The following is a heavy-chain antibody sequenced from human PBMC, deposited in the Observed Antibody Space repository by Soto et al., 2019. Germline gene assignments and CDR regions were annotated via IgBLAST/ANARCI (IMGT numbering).Heavy chain of an antibody. CDR2: IKKETDGGTI. V-gene: IGHV3-15*05. D-gene: IGHD2-8*02. CDR1: GFVFNNAW. J-gene: IGHJ3*02. Sequence: GGSLRLSCATSGFVFNNAWMTWVRQAPGKGLEWVGRIKKETDGGTIDYAAPVKGRFIISRDDSRNTLYLQMNSLRPEDTALYYCAKATATGGGAFDICGQGTMVTVSS. CDR3: AKATATGGGAFDI.